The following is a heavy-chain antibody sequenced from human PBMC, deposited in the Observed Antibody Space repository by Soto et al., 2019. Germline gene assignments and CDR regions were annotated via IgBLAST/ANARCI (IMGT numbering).Heavy chain of an antibody. V-gene: IGHV2-5*02. CDR3: AHAYGGTSWPNDVFDV. D-gene: IGHD2-2*01. CDR1: GFSLSADGVG. Sequence: QITLKESGPTLVKPTQTLTLTCTFSGFSLSADGVGVGWIRQPPGKALEWLALIYWDDDQRYSPSLKTRLTITKDTSTNQVVLTMTNMDPVDTATYYCAHAYGGTSWPNDVFDVWGQGTVVTVSS. CDR2: IYWDDDQ. J-gene: IGHJ3*01.